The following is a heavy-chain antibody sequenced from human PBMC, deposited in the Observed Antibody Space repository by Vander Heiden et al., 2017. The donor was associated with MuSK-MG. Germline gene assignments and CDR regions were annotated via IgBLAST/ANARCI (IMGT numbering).Heavy chain of an antibody. D-gene: IGHD6-13*01. CDR2: VTTTGSGI. V-gene: IGHV3-11*04. CDR1: GFSFSDYY. Sequence: QVQLMESGGGLVKPGGSLRLSCAASGFSFSDYYMSWIRQAPGKGLEWVSYVTTTGSGIYSPGSVEGRFTISRDNSKNSLYLQMNSMRAEDTAVYYCAIVGSRAAAGTVDYWGQGALVIVYS. J-gene: IGHJ4*02. CDR3: AIVGSRAAAGTVDY.